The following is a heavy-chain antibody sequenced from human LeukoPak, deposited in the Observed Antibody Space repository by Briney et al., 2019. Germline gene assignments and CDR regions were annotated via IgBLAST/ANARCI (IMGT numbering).Heavy chain of an antibody. CDR3: AREPYDFWSGYYWLYYFDY. V-gene: IGHV1-69*04. CDR1: GGTFSSYA. CDR2: IIPILGIA. J-gene: IGHJ4*02. Sequence: SVKVSCKASGGTFSSYANSWVRQAPGQGLEWMGRIIPILGIANYAQKFQGRVTITADKSTSTAYMELSSLRSEDTAVYYCAREPYDFWSGYYWLYYFDYWGQGTLVTVSS. D-gene: IGHD3-3*01.